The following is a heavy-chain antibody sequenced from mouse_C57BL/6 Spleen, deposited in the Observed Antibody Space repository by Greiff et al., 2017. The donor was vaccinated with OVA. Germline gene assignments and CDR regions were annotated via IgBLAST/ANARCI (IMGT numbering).Heavy chain of an antibody. J-gene: IGHJ2*01. CDR1: GFTFNTYA. CDR2: IRSKSSNSAT. V-gene: IGHV10-3*01. CDR3: VRDLDDYDPGFDY. D-gene: IGHD2-4*01. Sequence: EVKLLESGGGLVQPKGSLKLSCAASGFTFNTYAMHWVRQAPGKGLEWVARIRSKSSNSATYYADSVKDRFTISRDDSQSKLYLQMNNLKTEDTAMYYCVRDLDDYDPGFDYWGQGTTLTVSS.